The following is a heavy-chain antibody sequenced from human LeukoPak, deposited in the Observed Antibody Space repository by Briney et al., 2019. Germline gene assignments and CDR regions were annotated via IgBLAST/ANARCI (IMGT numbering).Heavy chain of an antibody. CDR3: AKDILTYYYGSSGYYFDT. CDR1: GFTFSSFA. V-gene: IGHV3-23*01. Sequence: GGSLRLSCSACGFTFSSFAMSWVRQAPGKGLEWLSAITGDGDYTYSADSVTGRFTISRDNSKNALFLQMHSLRAEDTAVYYCAKDILTYYYGSSGYYFDTWGQGTLVTVSS. D-gene: IGHD3-10*01. CDR2: ITGDGDYT. J-gene: IGHJ4*02.